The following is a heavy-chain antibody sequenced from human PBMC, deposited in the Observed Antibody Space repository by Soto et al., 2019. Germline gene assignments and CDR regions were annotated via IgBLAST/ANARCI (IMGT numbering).Heavy chain of an antibody. D-gene: IGHD2-15*01. CDR1: GDSISSSRYY. V-gene: IGHV4-39*01. J-gene: IGHJ3*02. CDR3: ASPRYCSGGSCRSNDAFDI. Sequence: PSETLSLTCTVPGDSISSSRYYWGWIRQTPGKGLEWIGSIYYSGSTYYNPSLKSRVTISVDTSKNQFSLKLSSVTAADTAVYYCASPRYCSGGSCRSNDAFDIWGQGTMVTVSS. CDR2: IYYSGST.